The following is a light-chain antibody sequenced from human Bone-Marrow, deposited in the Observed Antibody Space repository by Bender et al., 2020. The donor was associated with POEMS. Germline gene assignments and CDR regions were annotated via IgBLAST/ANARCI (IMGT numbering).Light chain of an antibody. V-gene: IGLV2-14*03. CDR1: SSDVGGSTS. J-gene: IGLJ3*02. Sequence: QSALTQPASVSGSPGQSITISCTGTSSDVGGSTSVSWYQQHPGKAPKLMIYDVDSRPSGVSPRFSGSKSGNTASLTISGLQAEDEADYHCASYTSRSTVVFGGGTKLTVL. CDR3: ASYTSRSTVV. CDR2: DVD.